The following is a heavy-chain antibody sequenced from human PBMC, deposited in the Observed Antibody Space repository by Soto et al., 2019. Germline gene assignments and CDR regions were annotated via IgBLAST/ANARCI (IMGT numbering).Heavy chain of an antibody. CDR1: GGTFSSYV. CDR3: ARERGLRYYDFWSGFLFYGMDV. J-gene: IGHJ6*02. V-gene: IGHV1-69*01. Sequence: QVQLVQSGAEVKKPGSSVKVSCKASGGTFSSYVISWVRQAPGQGLEWMGGITPIFGTPRYAQNFQGRVTITADESTSTAYMELSRRRSEDTAVYYCARERGLRYYDFWSGFLFYGMDVWGQGTTVTVSS. CDR2: ITPIFGTP. D-gene: IGHD3-3*01.